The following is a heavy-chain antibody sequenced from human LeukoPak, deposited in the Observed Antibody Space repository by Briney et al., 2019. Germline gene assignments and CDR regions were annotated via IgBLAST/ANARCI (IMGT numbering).Heavy chain of an antibody. CDR1: GGSFSGYY. CDR3: ATVARCTSCFDVDY. J-gene: IGHJ4*02. CDR2: INHSGST. D-gene: IGHD2-2*01. V-gene: IGHV4-34*01. Sequence: SETLSLTCAVYGGSFSGYYWSWIRQPPGKGLEWIGEINHSGSTNYNPSLKSRVTISVDTSKNQFSLKLSSVTAADTAVYYCATVARCTSCFDVDYWGQGTLVTVSS.